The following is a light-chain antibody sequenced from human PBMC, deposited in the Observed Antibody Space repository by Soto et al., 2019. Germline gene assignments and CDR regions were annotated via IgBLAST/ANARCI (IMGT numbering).Light chain of an antibody. CDR1: QSFSSSS. J-gene: IGKJ5*01. V-gene: IGKV3-20*01. CDR2: GAS. Sequence: EVMLRHSAGTLSLSPRERATLSCRAIQSFSSSSLAWFQQKPGQAPRLLIYGASSRAAGIPDRFDGSGSGADFTLTISRLEPGDFAVYYCQHYGSSPSITFGQGTRLEI. CDR3: QHYGSSPSIT.